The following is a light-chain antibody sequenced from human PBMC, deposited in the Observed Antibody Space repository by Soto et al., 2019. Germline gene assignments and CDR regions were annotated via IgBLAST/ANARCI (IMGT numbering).Light chain of an antibody. J-gene: IGKJ1*01. CDR3: QQYYKWPPWT. CDR1: QSVIDN. Sequence: EVVMTQSPATLSVSPGERATLSCRASQSVIDNLACYQQKPGQAPRLLIYGASTRATGVPARFSGSGSGTEFTLTISSLQSEDFAVYYCQQYYKWPPWTFGQGTKVENK. CDR2: GAS. V-gene: IGKV3-15*01.